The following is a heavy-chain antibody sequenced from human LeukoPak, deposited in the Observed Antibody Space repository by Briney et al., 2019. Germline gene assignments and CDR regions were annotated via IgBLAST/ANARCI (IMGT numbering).Heavy chain of an antibody. Sequence: GGSLRLYCAVSGITLSNYVMRWVRPAPGKGLEWVAGISGSGGGTKYADSVKGRFTISRDNSKNTMFLQMTSLRADDTAVYFCAKRGVVIRVILVGFHKEANYFESWGQGALVTVSS. CDR3: AKRGVVIRVILVGFHKEANYFES. J-gene: IGHJ4*02. CDR2: ISGSGGGT. V-gene: IGHV3-23*01. CDR1: GITLSNYV. D-gene: IGHD3-22*01.